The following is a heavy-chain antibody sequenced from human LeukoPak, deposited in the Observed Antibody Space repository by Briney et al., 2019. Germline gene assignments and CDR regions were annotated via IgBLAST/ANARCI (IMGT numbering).Heavy chain of an antibody. V-gene: IGHV4-4*02. D-gene: IGHD3-3*01. J-gene: IGHJ4*02. CDR2: VHLDGRT. CDR1: GGSVTSTNW. Sequence: SETLSLTCDVSGGSVTSTNWWTRVRQPPGKGLEWTGEVHLDGRTNYNPSLKSRLIMSVDLPETHISLKLTSVTAADTAVYYCAREGGFYRPLDYSGQGTLVTVSS. CDR3: AREGGFYRPLDY.